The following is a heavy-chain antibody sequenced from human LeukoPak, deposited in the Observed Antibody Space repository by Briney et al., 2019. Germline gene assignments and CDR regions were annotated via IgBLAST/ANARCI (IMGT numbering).Heavy chain of an antibody. CDR3: ARDLFRAFDI. CDR1: GGSISSYY. V-gene: IGHV4-59*12. J-gene: IGHJ3*02. Sequence: PSETLSLTCTVSGGSISSYYWNWIRQPPGKGLEWIGHIYYSGTTNYNSSLKSRVSISVDTSKNQFSLKLSSVTAADTAVYYCARDLFRAFDIWGQGTMVTVSS. CDR2: IYYSGTT.